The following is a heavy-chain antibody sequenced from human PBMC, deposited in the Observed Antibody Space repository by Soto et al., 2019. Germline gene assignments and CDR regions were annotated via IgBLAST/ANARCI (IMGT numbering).Heavy chain of an antibody. D-gene: IGHD3-10*01. Sequence: ASVKVSCKASGGTFSSYAISWVRQAPGQGLEWMGGIIPIFGTANYAQKFQGRVTITADESTSTAYMELSSLRSEDTAVYYCAIDSRVTMVRGPQPDWFDPWGQGTLVTVSS. CDR3: AIDSRVTMVRGPQPDWFDP. CDR1: GGTFSSYA. V-gene: IGHV1-69*13. CDR2: IIPIFGTA. J-gene: IGHJ5*02.